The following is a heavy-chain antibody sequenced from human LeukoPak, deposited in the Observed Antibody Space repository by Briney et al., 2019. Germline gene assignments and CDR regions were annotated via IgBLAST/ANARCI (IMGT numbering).Heavy chain of an antibody. D-gene: IGHD3-16*01. CDR2: INQDGSEK. J-gene: IGHJ4*02. CDR1: GFTFSNYW. V-gene: IGHV3-7*03. Sequence: GGSLRLSCAASGFTFSNYWMSWVRQAPGKGPEWVANINQDGSEKHYVDSVKGRFTISRDNAKNSLHLQMNSLRAEDTAVYYCARDHRGVFDYWGQGALVTVSS. CDR3: ARDHRGVFDY.